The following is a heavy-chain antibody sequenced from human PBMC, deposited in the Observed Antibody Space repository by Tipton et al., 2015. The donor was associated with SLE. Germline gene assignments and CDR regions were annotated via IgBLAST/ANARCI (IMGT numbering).Heavy chain of an antibody. J-gene: IGHJ3*02. D-gene: IGHD1-14*01. CDR1: GGSISSSSYY. V-gene: IGHV4-39*07. Sequence: TLSLTCAVSGGSISSSSYYWGWIRQPPGKGLEWIGSIYYSGSTYYNPSLKSRVTISVDTSKNQFSLKLRSVTAADTAVYYCARDRIPEDGFDIWGQGTTVTVSS. CDR2: IYYSGST. CDR3: ARDRIPEDGFDI.